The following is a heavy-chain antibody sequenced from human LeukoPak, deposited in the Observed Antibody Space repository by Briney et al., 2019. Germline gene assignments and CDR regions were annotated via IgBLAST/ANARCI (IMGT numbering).Heavy chain of an antibody. CDR1: GFTFSSYE. V-gene: IGHV3-30*04. CDR2: ISYDGSNK. Sequence: GGSLRLSCAASGFTFSSYEMNWVRQAPGKGLEWVAVISYDGSNKYYADSVKGRFTISRDNSKNTLYLQMNSLRAEDTAVYYCARDYDSSGYGAFDIWGQGTMVTVSS. CDR3: ARDYDSSGYGAFDI. D-gene: IGHD3-22*01. J-gene: IGHJ3*02.